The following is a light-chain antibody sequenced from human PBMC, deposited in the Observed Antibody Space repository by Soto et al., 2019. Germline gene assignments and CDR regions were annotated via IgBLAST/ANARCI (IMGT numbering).Light chain of an antibody. CDR1: SSDVGSYNL. CDR2: EAS. V-gene: IGLV2-14*02. J-gene: IGLJ1*01. CDR3: SSFTTSSTRV. Sequence: QSALTQPASVSGSPGQSITISCTGTSSDVGSYNLVSWYQQYPGKAPKLMIYEASYRPSGVSNRFSGSKSGNTASLTISGLQAEDEADYYCSSFTTSSTRVFGTGTKVTVL.